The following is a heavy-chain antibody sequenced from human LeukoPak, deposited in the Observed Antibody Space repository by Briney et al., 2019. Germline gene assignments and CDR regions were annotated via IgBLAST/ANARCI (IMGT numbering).Heavy chain of an antibody. J-gene: IGHJ6*02. Sequence: SETLSLTCAVYGGSFSGYYWSWIRQPPGKGLEWIGEINHSGSTNYNSSLKSRVTISVDTSKNQSSLKLSSVTAADTAVYYCARGSDSSGWYGHYHYGMDVWGQGTTVTVSS. V-gene: IGHV4-34*01. CDR1: GGSFSGYY. CDR3: ARGSDSSGWYGHYHYGMDV. CDR2: INHSGST. D-gene: IGHD6-19*01.